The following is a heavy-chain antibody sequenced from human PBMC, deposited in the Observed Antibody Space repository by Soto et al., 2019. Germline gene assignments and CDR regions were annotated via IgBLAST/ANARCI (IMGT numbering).Heavy chain of an antibody. D-gene: IGHD1-26*01. J-gene: IGHJ6*02. CDR1: GFTFSDYY. Sequence: QVQLVESGGGLVKPGGSLRLSCAASGFTFSDYYMTWIRQAPGKGLDWISYISSSGGNIYYADSVKGRFTISRDNAKKFLYLQMNSLKAEDTAVYYFARYLSRGNSWEMVSHYYYGMDVWGLGTTVTVSS. CDR3: ARYLSRGNSWEMVSHYYYGMDV. V-gene: IGHV3-11*01. CDR2: ISSSGGNI.